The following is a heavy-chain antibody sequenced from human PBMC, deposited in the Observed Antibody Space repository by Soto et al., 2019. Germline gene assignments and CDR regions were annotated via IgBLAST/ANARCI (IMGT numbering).Heavy chain of an antibody. CDR2: INHSGST. CDR3: ARFTYSSSWNPVRNKYFQH. V-gene: IGHV4-34*01. Sequence: SETPSLTCAVYGGSFSGYYWSWIRQPPGKGLEWIGEINHSGSTNYNPSPKSRVTISVDTSKNQFSLKLSSVTAADTAVYYCARFTYSSSWNPVRNKYFQHWGQGTLVTVSS. J-gene: IGHJ1*01. CDR1: GGSFSGYY. D-gene: IGHD6-13*01.